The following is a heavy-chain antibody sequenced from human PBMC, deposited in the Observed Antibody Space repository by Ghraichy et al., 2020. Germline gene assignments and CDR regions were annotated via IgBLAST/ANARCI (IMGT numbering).Heavy chain of an antibody. Sequence: GGSLRLSCAASGFNVSSNYMSWVRQAPGKGLEWVSVIYSGGSTYYADSLKGRFTISRDNSKNTLYLQMNSLRAEDTAVYYCARSRGYPGIGSGWYYGAFDIWGQGTMVTVSS. V-gene: IGHV3-53*01. CDR2: IYSGGST. J-gene: IGHJ3*02. D-gene: IGHD6-19*01. CDR3: ARSRGYPGIGSGWYYGAFDI. CDR1: GFNVSSNY.